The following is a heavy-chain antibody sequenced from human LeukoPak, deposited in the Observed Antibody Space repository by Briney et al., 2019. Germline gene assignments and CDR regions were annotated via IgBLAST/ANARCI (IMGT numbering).Heavy chain of an antibody. Sequence: SETLSLTCAVYGGSFSGYYWSWIRQPPGKGLEWIGEINHSGSTNYNPSLKSRVTISVDTSKNHFSLKLSSVTAADTAVYYCAKTIGYGYAGGRFDPWGQGTLVTVSS. J-gene: IGHJ5*02. CDR1: GGSFSGYY. D-gene: IGHD5-18*01. V-gene: IGHV4-34*01. CDR3: AKTIGYGYAGGRFDP. CDR2: INHSGST.